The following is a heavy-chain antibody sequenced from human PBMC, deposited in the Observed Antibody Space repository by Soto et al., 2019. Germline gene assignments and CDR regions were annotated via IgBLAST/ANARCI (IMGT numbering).Heavy chain of an antibody. V-gene: IGHV5-51*01. CDR2: IYPGDSDT. CDR1: GYTFTAYW. Sequence: GESLKISCKGSGYTFTAYWIGWVRQMPGKGLEWMGIIYPGDSDTRYSPSSQGQVTISADKSISTAYLQWSSLKASDTAMFYCARGGYSGNSKDPFYIWGPGTMVTVSS. J-gene: IGHJ3*02. D-gene: IGHD6-25*01. CDR3: ARGGYSGNSKDPFYI.